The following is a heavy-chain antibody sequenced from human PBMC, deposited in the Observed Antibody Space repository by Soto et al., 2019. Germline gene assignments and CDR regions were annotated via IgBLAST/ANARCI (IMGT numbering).Heavy chain of an antibody. V-gene: IGHV3-15*01. Sequence: GGSLRLSCAASGFTFSNAWMSWVRQAPGKGLEWVGRIKSKTDGGTTDYAAPVKGRFTISRDDSKNTPYLQMNSLKTEDTAVYYCTTVVTGTTRDYYYYYMDVWGKGTTVTVSS. CDR1: GFTFSNAW. CDR3: TTVVTGTTRDYYYYYMDV. J-gene: IGHJ6*03. CDR2: IKSKTDGGTT. D-gene: IGHD1-7*01.